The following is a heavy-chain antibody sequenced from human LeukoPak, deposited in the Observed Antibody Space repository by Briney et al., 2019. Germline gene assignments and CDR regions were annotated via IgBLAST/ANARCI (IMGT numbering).Heavy chain of an antibody. CDR3: AGSMIRVAPSFDS. Sequence: NSSETLSLTCTVSGGSISGHYWHWIRQPPGKGLEWIGFSSTSGSSNSNPSLRSRVIVLMDTSKTRFSLRLNSVTAADTAVYYCAGSMIRVAPSFDSWGQGTLATVSS. V-gene: IGHV4-4*09. CDR1: GGSISGHY. J-gene: IGHJ4*02. CDR2: SSTSGSS. D-gene: IGHD3-10*01.